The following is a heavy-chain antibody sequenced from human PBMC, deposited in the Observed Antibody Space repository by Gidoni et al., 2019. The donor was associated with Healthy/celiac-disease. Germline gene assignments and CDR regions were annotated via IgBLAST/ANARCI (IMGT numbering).Heavy chain of an antibody. J-gene: IGHJ6*02. CDR3: ARSIVDTAMVYYYYYGMDV. Sequence: WIRQPPGKGLEWIGYIYYSGSTNYNPSLESRVTISVDTSKNQFSLKLSSVTAADTAVYYCARSIVDTAMVYYYYYGMDVWGQGTTVTVSS. CDR2: IYYSGST. D-gene: IGHD5-18*01. V-gene: IGHV4-59*01.